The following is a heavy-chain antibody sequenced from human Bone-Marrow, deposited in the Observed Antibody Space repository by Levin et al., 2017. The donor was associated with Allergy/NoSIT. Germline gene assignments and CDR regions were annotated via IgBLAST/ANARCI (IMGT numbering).Heavy chain of an antibody. J-gene: IGHJ6*02. CDR1: GYTFTSYG. D-gene: IGHD3-9*01. CDR3: ARDRRYFDWSHYYYYGMDV. V-gene: IGHV1-18*01. Sequence: GESLKISCKASGYTFTSYGISWVRQAPGQGLEWMGWISAYNGNTNYAQKLQGRVTMTTDTSTSTAYMELRSLRSDDTAVYYCARDRRYFDWSHYYYYGMDVWGQGTTVTVSS. CDR2: ISAYNGNT.